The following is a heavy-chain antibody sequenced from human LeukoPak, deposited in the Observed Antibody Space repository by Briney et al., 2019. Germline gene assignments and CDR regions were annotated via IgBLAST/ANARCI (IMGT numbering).Heavy chain of an antibody. V-gene: IGHV4-59*01. CDR2: IYYSGST. Sequence: SETLSLTCTVSGGSISSYYWSWIRQPPGKGLQWIGYIYYSGSTNYNASLTNRVTISVDTSKNQFSLKLSSVTAADTAVYYCAREVGYCSGGSCYSYFDYWGQGTLVTVSS. D-gene: IGHD2-15*01. CDR3: AREVGYCSGGSCYSYFDY. J-gene: IGHJ4*02. CDR1: GGSISSYY.